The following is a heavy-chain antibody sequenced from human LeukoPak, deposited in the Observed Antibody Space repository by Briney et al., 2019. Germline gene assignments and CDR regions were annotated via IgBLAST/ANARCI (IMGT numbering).Heavy chain of an antibody. J-gene: IGHJ6*04. D-gene: IGHD3-10*02. CDR2: ISSISNSL. CDR3: AELGITMIGGV. CDR1: GFTFNLYS. V-gene: IGHV3-48*04. Sequence: GGSLRLSCAASGFTFNLYSMNWVRQAPGKGLEWISYISSISNSLYYADSVKGRFTISRDNAKKTLYLQMNSLRAEDTAVYYCAELGITMIGGVWGKGTTVTISS.